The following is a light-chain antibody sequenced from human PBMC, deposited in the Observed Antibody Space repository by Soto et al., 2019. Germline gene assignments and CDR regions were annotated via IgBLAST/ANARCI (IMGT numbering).Light chain of an antibody. CDR3: QSYDSSLSGSYV. CDR1: SLNIGAGYD. V-gene: IGLV1-40*01. Sequence: QSVLTQPPSVSGAPGQRVTISCTGNSLNIGAGYDVHWYQQLPGTAPKLLIYGNSNRPSGVPDRFSGSKSGTSASLAITGLQAEDEADYYCQSYDSSLSGSYVFGTGTKLTVL. J-gene: IGLJ1*01. CDR2: GNS.